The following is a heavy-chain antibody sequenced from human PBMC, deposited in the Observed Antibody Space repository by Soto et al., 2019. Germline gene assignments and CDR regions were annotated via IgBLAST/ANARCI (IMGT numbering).Heavy chain of an antibody. V-gene: IGHV1-46*01. CDR3: ARGSYYYDSSGHPYYFDY. J-gene: IGHJ4*02. D-gene: IGHD3-22*01. CDR2: INPSGGST. Sequence: ASVKVSCKASGYTFTSYYMHWVRQAPGQGLEWMGIINPSGGSTSYAQKFQGRVTMTRDTSTSTVYMELSSMRAEDTAVYYCARGSYYYDSSGHPYYFDYWGQGTLVTVSS. CDR1: GYTFTSYY.